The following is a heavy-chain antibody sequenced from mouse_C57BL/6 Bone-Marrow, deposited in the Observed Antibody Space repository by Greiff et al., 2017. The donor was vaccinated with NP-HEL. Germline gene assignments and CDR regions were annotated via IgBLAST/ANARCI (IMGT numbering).Heavy chain of an antibody. V-gene: IGHV1-61*01. Sequence: QVQLKQPGAELVRPGSSVKLSCKASGYTFTSYWMDWVKQRPGQGLEWIGNIYPSDSETHYNQKFKDKATLTVDKSSSTAYMQLSSLTSEDSAVDYCARSRLNPRFDYWGQGTTLTVSS. CDR1: GYTFTSYW. CDR3: ARSRLNPRFDY. D-gene: IGHD2-2*01. CDR2: IYPSDSET. J-gene: IGHJ2*01.